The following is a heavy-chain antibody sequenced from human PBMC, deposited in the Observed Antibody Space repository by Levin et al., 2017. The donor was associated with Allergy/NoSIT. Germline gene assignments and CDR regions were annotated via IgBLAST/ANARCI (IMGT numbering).Heavy chain of an antibody. CDR2: IKQDGSEK. D-gene: IGHD6-19*01. CDR3: ARDRAVAGTVYFDY. V-gene: IGHV3-7*01. J-gene: IGHJ4*02. CDR1: GFTFSSYW. Sequence: GGSLRLSCAASGFTFSSYWMSWVRQAPGKGLEWVANIKQDGSEKYYVDSVKGRFTISRDNAKNSLYLQMNSLRAEDTAVYYCARDRAVAGTVYFDYWGQGTLVTVSS.